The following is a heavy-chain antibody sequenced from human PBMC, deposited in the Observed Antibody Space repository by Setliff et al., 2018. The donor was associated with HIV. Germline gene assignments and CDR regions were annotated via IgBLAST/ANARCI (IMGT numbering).Heavy chain of an antibody. Sequence: ASETLSLTCTVSGGSISSYYWSWIRQPPGKGLEWIGYIYYSGSTNYNPSLKSRVTISVDTSKNQFSLKLSSVIAADTAVYYCARIFGDQGYYYGMDVWGQGTTVTSP. CDR1: GGSISSYY. V-gene: IGHV4-59*01. CDR2: IYYSGST. J-gene: IGHJ6*02. D-gene: IGHD3-3*01. CDR3: ARIFGDQGYYYGMDV.